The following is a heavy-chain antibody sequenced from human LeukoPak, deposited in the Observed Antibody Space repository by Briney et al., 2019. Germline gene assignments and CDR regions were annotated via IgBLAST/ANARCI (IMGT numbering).Heavy chain of an antibody. J-gene: IGHJ4*02. CDR2: ISGSGGST. D-gene: IGHD5-12*01. CDR3: AKHIDVDPNFDY. V-gene: IGHV3-23*01. Sequence: GGSLRLSCAASGFTFSTYAMNWVRQAPGKGLEWVSGISGSGGSTYYADSVKGRFTISRDNSKNTLYLQMNSLRAEDTAVYYCAKHIDVDPNFDYWGQGTLVTVSS. CDR1: GFTFSTYA.